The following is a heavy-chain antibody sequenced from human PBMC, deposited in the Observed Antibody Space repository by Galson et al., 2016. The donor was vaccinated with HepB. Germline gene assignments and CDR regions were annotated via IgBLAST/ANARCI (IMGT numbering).Heavy chain of an antibody. CDR1: GFSFSSYW. J-gene: IGHJ4*02. Sequence: SLRLSCAASGFSFSSYWMHWVRQAPGKGLVWVSRINGDGSSTSYADYVKGRFTISRDNAKNSLYLQMNSLRAEDTAVYYCARGTIENYYGYCDYWGQGTLVTVSS. V-gene: IGHV3-74*01. CDR2: INGDGSST. D-gene: IGHD1-26*01. CDR3: ARGTIENYYGYCDY.